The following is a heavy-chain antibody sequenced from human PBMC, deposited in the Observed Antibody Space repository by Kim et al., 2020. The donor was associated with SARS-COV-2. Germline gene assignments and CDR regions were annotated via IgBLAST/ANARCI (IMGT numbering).Heavy chain of an antibody. CDR1: GFTFSSYA. V-gene: IGHV3-30*04. J-gene: IGHJ6*02. CDR2: ISYDGSNK. Sequence: GGSLRLSCAASGFTFSSYAMHWVRQAPGKGLEWVAVISYDGSNKYYADSVKGRFTISRDNSKNTLYLQMNSLRAEDTAVYYCAREGYSSGWRGGGGVSYYYGLDVWGQGTTVTVSS. CDR3: AREGYSSGWRGGGGVSYYYGLDV. D-gene: IGHD6-19*01.